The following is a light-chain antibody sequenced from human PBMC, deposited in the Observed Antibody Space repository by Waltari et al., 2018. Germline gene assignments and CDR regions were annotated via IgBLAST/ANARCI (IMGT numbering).Light chain of an antibody. CDR3: QQFHSYPVT. CDR2: DVS. Sequence: AIQLTQSPSSLSASEGARVPITCRASQGISSALDWYQQQPGKAPKLLMFDVSSLESGVPSRFSGSESGTDFTLTISSLQPEDFATYYCQQFHSYPVTFGQGTKVEIK. V-gene: IGKV1-13*02. J-gene: IGKJ1*01. CDR1: QGISSA.